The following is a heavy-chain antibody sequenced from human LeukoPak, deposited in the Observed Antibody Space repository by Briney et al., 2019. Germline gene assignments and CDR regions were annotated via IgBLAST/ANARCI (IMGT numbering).Heavy chain of an antibody. V-gene: IGHV1-46*01. J-gene: IGHJ5*02. CDR3: ARQWLINWFDP. D-gene: IGHD6-19*01. CDR2: INPSGDST. CDR1: RYTFSRYY. Sequence: APVWISCEASRYTFSRYYMHWGRQTPVHRVESMGIINPSGDSTSYAQKFQGRVTMTRDTSTSTVYMELSSLRSEDTAVYYCARQWLINWFDPWGQGTLVTVSS.